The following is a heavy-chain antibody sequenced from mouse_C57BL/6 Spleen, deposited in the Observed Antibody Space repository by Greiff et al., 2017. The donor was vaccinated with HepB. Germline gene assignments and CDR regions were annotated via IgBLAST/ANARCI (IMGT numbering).Heavy chain of an antibody. V-gene: IGHV1-82*01. CDR2: IYPGDGDT. Sequence: VKLQESGPELVKPGASVKISCKASGYAFSSSWMNWVKQRPGKGLEWIGRIYPGDGDTNYNGKFKGKATLTADKSSSTAYMQLSSLTSEDSAVYFCARSGYDYDGAMDYWGQGTSVTVSS. CDR1: GYAFSSSW. J-gene: IGHJ4*01. CDR3: ARSGYDYDGAMDY. D-gene: IGHD2-4*01.